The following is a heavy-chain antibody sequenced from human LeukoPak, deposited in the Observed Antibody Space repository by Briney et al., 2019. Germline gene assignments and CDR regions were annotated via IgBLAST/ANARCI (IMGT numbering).Heavy chain of an antibody. CDR3: AKDQATNYARNFDY. V-gene: IGHV3-23*01. D-gene: IGHD4/OR15-4a*01. Sequence: PGGSLRLSCAASGFTFSNYAMNWVRQAPGKGLDWVSAISDSGGSTYYADSVKGRFTISRDNSKNTLYLQMNSLRAEDTAVYYCAKDQATNYARNFDYWGQGTLVTVSS. CDR2: ISDSGGST. CDR1: GFTFSNYA. J-gene: IGHJ4*02.